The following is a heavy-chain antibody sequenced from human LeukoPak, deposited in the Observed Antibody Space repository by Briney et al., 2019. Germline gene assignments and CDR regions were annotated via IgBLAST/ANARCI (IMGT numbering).Heavy chain of an antibody. CDR3: TTDMRTHDVLGYYYYGKDV. Sequence: GGSLRLSCAASGFIFSNAWMSWVRQAPGKGLEWVGRIKSKTDDGTTDYAAPVKGRFTISRDDSKNTLYLQMNSLKTEDTAVYYCTTDMRTHDVLGYYYYGKDVWGQGTTVTVSS. CDR2: IKSKTDDGTT. V-gene: IGHV3-15*01. D-gene: IGHD3-16*01. CDR1: GFIFSNAW. J-gene: IGHJ6*02.